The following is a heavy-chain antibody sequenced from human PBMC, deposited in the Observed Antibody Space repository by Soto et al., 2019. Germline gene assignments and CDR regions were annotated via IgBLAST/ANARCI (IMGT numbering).Heavy chain of an antibody. CDR1: GFTFSSYS. D-gene: IGHD3-3*01. CDR3: ARDPYYDFWSGYYPHEAYYYYYGMDV. V-gene: IGHV3-21*01. J-gene: IGHJ6*02. Sequence: PGGSLRLSCAASGFTFSSYSMHWVRQAPGKGLEWVSSISGSSSYIYYADSVKGRFTISRDNAKNSLYLQMNSLRAEDTAVYYCARDPYYDFWSGYYPHEAYYYYYGMDVWGQGTTVTVSS. CDR2: ISGSSSYI.